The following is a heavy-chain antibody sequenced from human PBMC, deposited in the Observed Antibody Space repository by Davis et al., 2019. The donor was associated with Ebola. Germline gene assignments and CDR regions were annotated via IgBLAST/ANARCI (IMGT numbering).Heavy chain of an antibody. V-gene: IGHV1-24*01. CDR1: GYTLTELS. CDR3: ATAARYCSSTSCYRNWFDP. Sequence: ASVKVSCKVSGYTLTELSMHWVRQAPGKGLEWMGGFDPEDGETIYAQKFQGRVTMTEDTSTDTAYMELSSLRSEDTAVYYCATAARYCSSTSCYRNWFDPWGQGTLVTVSS. CDR2: FDPEDGET. J-gene: IGHJ5*02. D-gene: IGHD2-2*01.